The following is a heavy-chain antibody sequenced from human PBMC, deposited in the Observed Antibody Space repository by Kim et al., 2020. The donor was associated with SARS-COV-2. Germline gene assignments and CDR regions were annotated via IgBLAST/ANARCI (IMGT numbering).Heavy chain of an antibody. Sequence: GGSLRLSCAASGFTFSSYAMHWVRQAPGKGLEWVAVISYDGSNKYYADSVKGRFTISRDNSKNTLYLQMNSLRAEDTAVYYCARESSYGDFGFLVYWGQGTLVTVSS. CDR3: ARESSYGDFGFLVY. V-gene: IGHV3-30-3*01. CDR2: ISYDGSNK. D-gene: IGHD4-17*01. CDR1: GFTFSSYA. J-gene: IGHJ4*02.